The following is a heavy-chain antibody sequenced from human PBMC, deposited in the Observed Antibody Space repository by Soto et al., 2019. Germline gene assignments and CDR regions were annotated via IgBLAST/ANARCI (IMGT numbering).Heavy chain of an antibody. Sequence: EVQLVETGGGLLQPGGSLRLSCAASGFTVSSSYMSWVRQAPGRGLEWVSTIFSGGTTHYADSVQGRFTISRDSSKNTLFLQLNSLRAEDTAIYYCARETVPPSYHYYDCWGQGTQVTVSS. D-gene: IGHD2-2*02. J-gene: IGHJ4*02. V-gene: IGHV3-53*02. CDR3: ARETVPPSYHYYDC. CDR2: IFSGGTT. CDR1: GFTVSSSY.